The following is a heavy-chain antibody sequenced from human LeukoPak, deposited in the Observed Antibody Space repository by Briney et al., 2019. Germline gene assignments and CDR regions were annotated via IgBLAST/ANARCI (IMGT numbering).Heavy chain of an antibody. CDR2: ISSSSSYI. Sequence: GGSLRLSCAASGFTFSSYSMNWVRQAPGKGLEWVSSISSSSSYIYYADSVKGRFTISRDNAKNSLYLQMNSLRAEDTAVYYCARDSGHAAWWFDPSGQGTLVSVSS. CDR1: GFTFSSYS. J-gene: IGHJ5*02. V-gene: IGHV3-21*01. D-gene: IGHD1-26*01. CDR3: ARDSGHAAWWFDP.